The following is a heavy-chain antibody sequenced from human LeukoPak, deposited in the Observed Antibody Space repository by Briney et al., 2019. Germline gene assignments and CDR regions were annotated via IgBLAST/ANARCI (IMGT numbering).Heavy chain of an antibody. CDR2: INHSGST. CDR1: GGSFSGYY. Sequence: SETLSLTCAVYGGSFSGYYWSWIRQPPGKGLEWIGEINHSGSTNYNPSLKSRVTISVDTSKNQFSPKLSSVTAADTAVYYCARGKGWYDYVWGSYRYSFDYWGQGTLVTVSS. V-gene: IGHV4-34*01. J-gene: IGHJ4*02. CDR3: ARGKGWYDYVWGSYRYSFDY. D-gene: IGHD3-16*02.